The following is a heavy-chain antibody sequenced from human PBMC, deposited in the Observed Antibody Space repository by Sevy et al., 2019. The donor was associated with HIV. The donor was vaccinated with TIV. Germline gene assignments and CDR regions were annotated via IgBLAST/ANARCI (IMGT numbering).Heavy chain of an antibody. CDR1: GFTFSNAW. D-gene: IGHD2-2*01. J-gene: IGHJ4*02. CDR3: TTDPAFVVVPAATPTYLDY. V-gene: IGHV3-15*01. CDR2: IKSKTDGGTK. Sequence: GGSLRLSCAASGFTFSNAWMSWVRKAPGKGLEWVGRIKSKTDGGTKDYAAPVKARFTISRDDSKNTLYLQMNSLTTDDTAVYYWTTDPAFVVVPAATPTYLDYWGQGTLVTVSS.